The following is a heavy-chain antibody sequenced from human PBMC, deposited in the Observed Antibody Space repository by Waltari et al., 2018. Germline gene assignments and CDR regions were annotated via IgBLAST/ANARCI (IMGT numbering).Heavy chain of an antibody. CDR3: ARDRRGYFDY. CDR2: ISGDSRFI. D-gene: IGHD3-16*01. V-gene: IGHV3-21*01. J-gene: IGHJ4*02. CDR1: GFTFSGYS. Sequence: EVQLVESGGGLVKPGGSLSLSCEASGFTFSGYSMNWVRQAPGKGLEWVSSISGDSRFIYYADSVNGRFTISSDDAKNSLYLQMNSLRVEDTAVYYCARDRRGYFDYWGPGTLVSVSS.